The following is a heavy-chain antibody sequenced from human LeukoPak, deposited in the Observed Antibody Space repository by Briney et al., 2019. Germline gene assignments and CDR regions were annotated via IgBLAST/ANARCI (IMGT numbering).Heavy chain of an antibody. D-gene: IGHD6-13*01. V-gene: IGHV1-2*02. CDR1: GYTFTGYY. CDR2: INPNSGGT. Sequence: GASVKVSCKASGYTFTGYYMHWVRQAPGQGLEWMGWINPNSGGTNYAQKFQGRVTMTRDTSISTAYMELSRLRSDDTAVYYCARGWVETSSWEEYFDYWGQGTLVTVSS. CDR3: ARGWVETSSWEEYFDY. J-gene: IGHJ4*02.